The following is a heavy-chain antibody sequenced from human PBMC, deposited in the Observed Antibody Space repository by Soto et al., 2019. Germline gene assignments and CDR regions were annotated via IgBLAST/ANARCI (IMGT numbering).Heavy chain of an antibody. CDR2: INPNSGGT. Sequence: ASVKVSCKASGYTFTGYYMHWVRQAPGQGLEWMGWINPNSGGTNYAQKFQGWVTMTRDTSISTAYMELSSLRSEDTAVYYCATVYCSGGSCYSIDYWGQGTLVTV. D-gene: IGHD2-15*01. J-gene: IGHJ4*02. CDR3: ATVYCSGGSCYSIDY. CDR1: GYTFTGYY. V-gene: IGHV1-2*04.